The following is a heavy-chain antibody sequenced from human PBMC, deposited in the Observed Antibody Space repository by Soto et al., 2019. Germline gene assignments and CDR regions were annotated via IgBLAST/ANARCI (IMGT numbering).Heavy chain of an antibody. D-gene: IGHD3-22*01. Sequence: QVQLQESGPGLVKPSQTLSLTCTVSGGSISSGGYYWSWIRQHPGKGLEWIGYIYYSGSTYYNPSIKSRVTISVDASKNQFSLKLSSVTAADTAVYYCARERGDITMTDYWGQGTLVTVSS. V-gene: IGHV4-31*03. CDR3: ARERGDITMTDY. J-gene: IGHJ4*02. CDR1: GGSISSGGYY. CDR2: IYYSGST.